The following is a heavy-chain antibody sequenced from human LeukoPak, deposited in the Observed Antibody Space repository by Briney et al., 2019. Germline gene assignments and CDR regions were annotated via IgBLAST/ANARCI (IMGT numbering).Heavy chain of an antibody. V-gene: IGHV4-59*01. CDR2: IYYSGST. CDR3: ARAGDRFDP. Sequence: SETLSLTCTVSGGSISSYYWSWIRQPPGKGLEWIGYIYYSGSTNYDPSLKSRVTISVDTSKNQFSLKLSSVTAADTAVYYCARAGDRFDPWGQGTLVTVSS. J-gene: IGHJ5*02. CDR1: GGSISSYY. D-gene: IGHD2-21*01.